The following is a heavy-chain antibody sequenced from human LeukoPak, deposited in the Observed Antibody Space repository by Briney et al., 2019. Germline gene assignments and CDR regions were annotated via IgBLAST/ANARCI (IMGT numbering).Heavy chain of an antibody. V-gene: IGHV3-30*18. Sequence: GWSLRRYCAASVFIFCSFGMHWVRPAGGNVLEILPVLSYDVSNKYYADSVKGRFTISRDNSKNTLYLKMNSLRAEDTAVYYCAKDVQSGYDLDYWGQGTLVTVSS. J-gene: IGHJ4*02. CDR2: LSYDVSNK. CDR1: VFIFCSFG. CDR3: AKDVQSGYDLDY. D-gene: IGHD5-12*01.